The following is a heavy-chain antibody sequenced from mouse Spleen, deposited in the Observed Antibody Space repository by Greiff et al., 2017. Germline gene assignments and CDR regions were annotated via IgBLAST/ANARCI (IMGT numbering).Heavy chain of an antibody. D-gene: IGHD3-1*01. V-gene: IGHV5-9-3*01. Sequence: DVHLVESGGGLVKLGGSLKLSCAASGFTFSSYAMSWVRQTPEKRLEWVATISSGGGNTYYPDSVKGRFTISRDNAKNTLYLQMSSLKSEDTAMYYCARFGTGYFDVWGAGTTVTVSS. CDR2: ISSGGGNT. CDR3: ARFGTGYFDV. J-gene: IGHJ1*01. CDR1: GFTFSSYA.